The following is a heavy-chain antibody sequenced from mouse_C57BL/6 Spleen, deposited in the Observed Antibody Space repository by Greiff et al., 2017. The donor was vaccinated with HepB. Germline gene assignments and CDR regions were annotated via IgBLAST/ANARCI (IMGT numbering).Heavy chain of an antibody. D-gene: IGHD1-1*01. CDR3: ARAGSSYEDWYLDV. CDR1: GYAFSSSW. V-gene: IGHV1-82*01. CDR2: IYPGDGDT. J-gene: IGHJ1*03. Sequence: VKLMESGPELVKPGASVKISCKASGYAFSSSWMNWVKQRPGKGLEWIGRIYPGDGDTNYNGKFKGKATLTADTSSSTAYMQLSSLTSEDSAVYVGARAGSSYEDWYLDVWGTGTTVTVSS.